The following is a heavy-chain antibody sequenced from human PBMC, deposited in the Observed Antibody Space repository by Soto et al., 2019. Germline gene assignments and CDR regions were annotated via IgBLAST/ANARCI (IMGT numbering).Heavy chain of an antibody. V-gene: IGHV1-69*13. CDR1: GGTFSSYA. J-gene: IGHJ6*02. D-gene: IGHD3-3*01. Sequence: SVKVSCKASGGTFSSYAISWVRQAPGQGLEWMGGIIPIFGTANYAQKFQGRVTITADESTSTAYMELSSLRSEDTAVYYCARDSRAYYDFWSGYYGDYYYYGMDVWGQGTTVTVSS. CDR2: IIPIFGTA. CDR3: ARDSRAYYDFWSGYYGDYYYYGMDV.